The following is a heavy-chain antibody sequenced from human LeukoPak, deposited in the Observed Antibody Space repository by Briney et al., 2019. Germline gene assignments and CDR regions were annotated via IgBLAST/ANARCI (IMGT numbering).Heavy chain of an antibody. V-gene: IGHV4-39*07. D-gene: IGHD6-6*01. CDR2: IYYSGST. CDR3: ARGVSSSAGGFDP. J-gene: IGHJ5*02. CDR1: GGSISSSSYY. Sequence: SETLSLTCTVSGGSISSSSYYRGWIRQPPGKGLEWIGSIYYSGSTYYNPSLKSRVTISVDTSKNQFSLKLSSVTAADTAVYYCARGVSSSAGGFDPWGQGTLVTVSS.